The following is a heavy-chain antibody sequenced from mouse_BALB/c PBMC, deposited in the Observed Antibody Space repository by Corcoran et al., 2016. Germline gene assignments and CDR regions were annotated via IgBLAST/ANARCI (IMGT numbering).Heavy chain of an antibody. Sequence: QIQLVQSGPELKKPGETVKISCKASGYTFTNYGMNWVKQAPGKGLKWMGWINTNTGEPTYAEEFKGRFAFSLETSASTAYLQINNLKNEDTATYFCARSIYYYGSRGPWFAYWGQGTLVTVSA. CDR2: INTNTGEP. J-gene: IGHJ3*01. CDR1: GYTFTNYG. CDR3: ARSIYYYGSRGPWFAY. D-gene: IGHD1-1*01. V-gene: IGHV9-3*02.